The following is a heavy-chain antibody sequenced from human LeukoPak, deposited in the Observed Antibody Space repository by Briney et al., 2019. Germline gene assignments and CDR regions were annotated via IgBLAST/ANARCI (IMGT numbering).Heavy chain of an antibody. J-gene: IGHJ6*02. CDR2: IWYDGSKK. CDR3: ARGLQPPVLYGMDV. V-gene: IGHV3-33*01. D-gene: IGHD4-11*01. CDR1: GXMFGNYG. Sequence: PGRSLRLSCAASGXMFGNYGMHWVRQAPGQGLEWVALIWYDGSKKYYADSVKGRFTVSRDNSENTLYLQMNSLRADDTAVYYCARGLQPPVLYGMDVWGQGTTVTVSS.